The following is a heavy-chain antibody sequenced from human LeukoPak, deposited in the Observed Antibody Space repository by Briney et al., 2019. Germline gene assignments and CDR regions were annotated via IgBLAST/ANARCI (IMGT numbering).Heavy chain of an antibody. CDR2: ISGSGAGT. D-gene: IGHD3-22*01. V-gene: IGHV3-23*01. Sequence: PGGSLRLSCAASGFTFSGYAMNWVRQAPGKGLEWVSGISGSGAGTYYADSVKGRFTISRDNSKNTLYLQMNSLRAEDTAVYYCARGSITMIVPDYWGQGTLVTVSS. CDR1: GFTFSGYA. J-gene: IGHJ4*02. CDR3: ARGSITMIVPDY.